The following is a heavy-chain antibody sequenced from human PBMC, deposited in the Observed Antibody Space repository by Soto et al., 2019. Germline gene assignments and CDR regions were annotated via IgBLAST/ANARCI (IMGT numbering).Heavy chain of an antibody. V-gene: IGHV3-53*02. J-gene: IGHJ6*02. Sequence: EVQLVETGGALIRPGGSLRLSCAASGFTVSIDSMTWVRQAPGKGLEWISIIYSDNNTDYADSVKGRFSISRDTSKNILYLQMNSLRAEDTAEYYCARHYSAMGVWGQGTTVTVSS. CDR3: ARHYSAMGV. CDR2: IYSDNNT. CDR1: GFTVSIDS.